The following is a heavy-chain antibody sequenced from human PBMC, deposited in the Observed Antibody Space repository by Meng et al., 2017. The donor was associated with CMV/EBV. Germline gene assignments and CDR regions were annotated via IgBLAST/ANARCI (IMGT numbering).Heavy chain of an antibody. D-gene: IGHD3-3*01. V-gene: IGHV3-21*01. CDR2: ISSSSSYI. CDR3: ASRYDFWSGYYYYGMDV. CDR1: GFTFSSYS. Sequence: GGSLRLSCAASGFTFSSYSMNWVRQAPGKGLEWVSSISSSSSYIYYADSVKGRFTISRDNAKNSLYLQMNSLRAEDTAVYYCASRYDFWSGYYYYGMDVWGQGTTDTVS. J-gene: IGHJ6*02.